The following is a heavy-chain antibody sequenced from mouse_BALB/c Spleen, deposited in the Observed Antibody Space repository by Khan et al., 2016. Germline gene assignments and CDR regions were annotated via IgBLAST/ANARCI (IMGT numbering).Heavy chain of an antibody. V-gene: IGHV1-7*01. J-gene: IGHJ4*01. CDR3: ARDLDY. CDR1: GYTFTTYW. Sequence: QVQLQQPGAELAKPGASVKMSCKASGYTFTTYWMHWVQQRPGQGLEWIGYINPTTYYTEYTQKFKDKATLTADKSSSTAYMQLSSLTSEDSAVYYCARDLDYWGQGTSVTVSS. CDR2: INPTTYYT.